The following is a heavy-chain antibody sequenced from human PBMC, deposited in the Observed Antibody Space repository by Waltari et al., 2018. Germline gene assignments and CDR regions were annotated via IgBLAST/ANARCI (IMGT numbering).Heavy chain of an antibody. D-gene: IGHD3-9*01. CDR2: ISYDVSNK. CDR3: ARPDYDILGFDP. CDR1: GFTFSSYA. V-gene: IGHV3-30*01. J-gene: IGHJ5*02. Sequence: QVQLVESGGGVVQPGSSMRLSWAASGFTFSSYAMHWVLQDPGKGLEWVALISYDVSNKYYADSVKGRFTISRDNSKNTLYLQMNSLRAEDTAVYYCARPDYDILGFDPWGHGTLVTVSS.